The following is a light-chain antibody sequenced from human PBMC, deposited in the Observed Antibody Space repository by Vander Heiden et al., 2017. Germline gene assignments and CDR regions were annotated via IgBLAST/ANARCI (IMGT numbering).Light chain of an antibody. J-gene: IGLJ2*01. CDR1: SSDVGGYNY. CDR3: SSYTSSSTQGV. CDR2: DVS. V-gene: IGLV2-14*01. Sequence: HSALPQPAPVPGSPGRPTTIPCPGTSSDVGGYNYVSWYQQHPGKAPKLMIYDVSNRPSGVSNRFSGSKSGNTASLTISGLQAEDEADYYCSSYTSSSTQGVFGGGTKLTVL.